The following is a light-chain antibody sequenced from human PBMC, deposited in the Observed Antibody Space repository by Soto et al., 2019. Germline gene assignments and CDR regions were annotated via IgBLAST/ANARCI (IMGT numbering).Light chain of an antibody. CDR1: QDIATY. CDR2: DAS. V-gene: IGKV1-33*01. Sequence: IQRTQSPSSLSAAVGTRVPIPCQASQDIATYLNWYQQKPGKAPNLLIYDASNLETGVPSRFSGGGSGTHFTFTISNLQPEDIATYYCQQYDNLPPTWTFGQGTKVDI. CDR3: QQYDNLPPTWT. J-gene: IGKJ1*01.